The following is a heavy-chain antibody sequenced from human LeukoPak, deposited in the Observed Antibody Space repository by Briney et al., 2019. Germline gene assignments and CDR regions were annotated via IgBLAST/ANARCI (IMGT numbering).Heavy chain of an antibody. Sequence: SETLSLTCTVSGGSISTSNYYWGWIRQPPGKGLEWIEYIYYSGSTYYNPSLKSRVTISVDTSKNQFSLKLSSVTAADTAVYYCARTRYYYDSSGYYSGPDAFDIWGQGTMVTVSS. V-gene: IGHV4-39*07. CDR1: GGSISTSNYY. J-gene: IGHJ3*02. CDR3: ARTRYYYDSSGYYSGPDAFDI. D-gene: IGHD3-22*01. CDR2: IYYSGST.